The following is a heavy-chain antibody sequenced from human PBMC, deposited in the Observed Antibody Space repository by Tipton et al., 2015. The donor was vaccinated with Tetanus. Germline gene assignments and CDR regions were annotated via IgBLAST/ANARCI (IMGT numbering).Heavy chain of an antibody. D-gene: IGHD2-15*01. J-gene: IGHJ4*02. CDR1: GFIFSSYG. Sequence: SGFIFSSYGIHWVRQAPGKGLEWVAVSWYDGTDQYYADSVKGRFTLTRDNSKNTLYLEMNSLRAEDAALYYCAREADCSGGSSFSGDFDNWGQGTQVTVSS. CDR3: AREADCSGGSSFSGDFDN. V-gene: IGHV3-33*01. CDR2: SWYDGTDQ.